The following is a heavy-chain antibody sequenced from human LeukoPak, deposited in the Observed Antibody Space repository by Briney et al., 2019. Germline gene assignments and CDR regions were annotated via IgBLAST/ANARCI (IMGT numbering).Heavy chain of an antibody. CDR1: GFTFSSYG. D-gene: IGHD1-1*01. Sequence: GGSLRLSCAASGFTFSSYGMHWVRQAPGKGLEWVAVISYDGSNKYYADSVKGRFTISRDNAENSLYLQMNSLRAEDTAVYYCARKTGTTGEAFDYWGQGTQVTVSS. V-gene: IGHV3-30*03. J-gene: IGHJ4*02. CDR3: ARKTGTTGEAFDY. CDR2: ISYDGSNK.